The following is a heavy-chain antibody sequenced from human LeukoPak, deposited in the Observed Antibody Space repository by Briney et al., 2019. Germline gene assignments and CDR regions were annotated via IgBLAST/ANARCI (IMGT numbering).Heavy chain of an antibody. CDR2: IGATGAGT. CDR3: ANRVGYSYGA. J-gene: IGHJ5*02. CDR1: GFTFSSHV. D-gene: IGHD5-18*01. V-gene: IGHV3-23*01. Sequence: GGSLRLSCAASGFTFSSHVMSWVRQAPGKGLEWVSAIGATGAGTYYVDSVKGRFTISRDNSKNTLYLQMNSLRAEDTAVYYCANRVGYSYGAWGQGTLVTVSS.